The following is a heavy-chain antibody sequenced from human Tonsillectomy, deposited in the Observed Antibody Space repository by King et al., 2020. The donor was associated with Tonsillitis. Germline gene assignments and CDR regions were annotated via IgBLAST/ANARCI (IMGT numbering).Heavy chain of an antibody. CDR1: GPFNSYG. CDR3: VEGTGTTIFQH. CDR2: MRNDGTKK. Sequence: VQLVESGGGVVQPGGSLRLSCVASGPFNSYGMHWVRQAPGKGLEWVSFMRNDGTKKYYVDSVKGRFTISRDSSKTTLYLQVNSLRPEDTAVYYCVEGTGTTIFQHWGQGTLVTVSS. V-gene: IGHV3-30*02. D-gene: IGHD1-26*01. J-gene: IGHJ1*01.